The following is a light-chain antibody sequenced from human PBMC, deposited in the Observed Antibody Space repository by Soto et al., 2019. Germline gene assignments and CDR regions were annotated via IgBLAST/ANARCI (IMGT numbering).Light chain of an antibody. CDR3: QSYDTSLSGWV. V-gene: IGLV1-40*01. CDR2: GNN. J-gene: IGLJ3*02. CDR1: SSNIGVGYG. Sequence: QSVLTQPPSVSAAPGQRVTISCTGRSSNIGVGYGVHWYQHLPGTAPKLLIYGNNDRPSGVPDRFSGSESGASASLAITGLQAEDEADYYCQSYDTSLSGWVFGGGTQLTVL.